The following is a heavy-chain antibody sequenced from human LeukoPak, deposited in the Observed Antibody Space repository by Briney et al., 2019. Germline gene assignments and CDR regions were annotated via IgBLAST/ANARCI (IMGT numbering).Heavy chain of an antibody. CDR1: GFTFSTYA. V-gene: IGHV3-23*01. Sequence: GGSPRLSCAASGFTFSTYAMSWFRQAPGKGLEWVSSILGSGSATYYTDSVKGRFTISRDNSQNTLYLQMHTLRAEDTAIYYCAKARYDYGDPVGWFDPWGRGTLVTVSS. CDR3: AKARYDYGDPVGWFDP. J-gene: IGHJ5*02. CDR2: ILGSGSAT. D-gene: IGHD4-17*01.